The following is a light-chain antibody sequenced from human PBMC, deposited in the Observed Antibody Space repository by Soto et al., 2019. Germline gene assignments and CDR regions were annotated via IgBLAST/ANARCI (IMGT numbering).Light chain of an antibody. Sequence: DIQMTQSPSSLSASVGDRVTITCRASQNINSYLNWYQQKPGKATQLLIYAASNLQSGVPSRFSGSGSGTDFTLTISNLQPEDFATYYCQQTYDPPRTFGQGTKVEIK. CDR2: AAS. CDR1: QNINSY. V-gene: IGKV1-39*01. J-gene: IGKJ1*01. CDR3: QQTYDPPRT.